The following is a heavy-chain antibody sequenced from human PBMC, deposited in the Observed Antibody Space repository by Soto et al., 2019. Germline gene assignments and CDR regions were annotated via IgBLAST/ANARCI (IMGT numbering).Heavy chain of an antibody. CDR3: TKVVGLAGQD. V-gene: IGHV3-7*01. D-gene: IGHD6-19*01. Sequence: EVQLEESGGTLVQPGGSLRLSCAASGLTFSNYWMSWVRQAPGKGLEWVANIKQDGREKYYVDSVRGRFTISRDNAKNSLYLQLSSLRAEDTAEYYCTKVVGLAGQDWGQGTPVTVSS. CDR1: GLTFSNYW. J-gene: IGHJ4*02. CDR2: IKQDGREK.